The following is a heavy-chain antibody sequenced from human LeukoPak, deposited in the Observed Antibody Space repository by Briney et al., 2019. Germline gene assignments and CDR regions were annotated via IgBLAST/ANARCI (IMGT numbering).Heavy chain of an antibody. Sequence: SETLSLTCSVSGGSISSSNYYWSWIRQPAGKGLEWIGRIYTSESTNYNPSLKSRVTISVDTSKNQFSLKLSSVTAADTAVYYCATTSSPYCTNGVCPDYWGQGTLVTVSS. CDR2: IYTSEST. CDR1: GGSISSSNYY. J-gene: IGHJ4*02. D-gene: IGHD2-8*01. CDR3: ATTSSPYCTNGVCPDY. V-gene: IGHV4-61*02.